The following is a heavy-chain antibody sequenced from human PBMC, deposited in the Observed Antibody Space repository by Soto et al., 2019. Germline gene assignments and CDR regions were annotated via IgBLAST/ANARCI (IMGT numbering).Heavy chain of an antibody. CDR1: GGSFSGYY. Sequence: QVQLQQWGAGLLKPSETLSLTCAVYGGSFSGYYWSWIRQPPGKGLEWIGEINHSGSTNYNPSLTSRVTISVDTSKNQSTLKLSSVTAADTAVYYCARDHDLRYFDWSSWFDPWGQGTLVTVSS. CDR3: ARDHDLRYFDWSSWFDP. CDR2: INHSGST. V-gene: IGHV4-34*01. D-gene: IGHD3-9*01. J-gene: IGHJ5*02.